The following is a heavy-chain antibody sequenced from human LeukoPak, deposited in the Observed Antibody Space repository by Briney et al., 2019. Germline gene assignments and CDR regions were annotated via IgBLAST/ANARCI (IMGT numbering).Heavy chain of an antibody. CDR3: AREGRAAADTNWFDP. D-gene: IGHD6-13*01. CDR1: GYTFTDYY. V-gene: IGHV1-2*02. CDR2: INPNSGGT. J-gene: IGHJ5*02. Sequence: ASVKVSCKASGYTFTDYYIHWVRQAPGQGLEWMGWINPNSGGTTYAQKFQGRVSMTRDSSISTTYMELRRLTSDDTAVSYCAREGRAAADTNWFDPWGQGTLVTVS.